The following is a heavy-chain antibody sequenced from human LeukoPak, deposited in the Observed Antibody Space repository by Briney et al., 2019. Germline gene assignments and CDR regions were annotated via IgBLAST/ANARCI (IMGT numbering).Heavy chain of an antibody. V-gene: IGHV4-39*01. Sequence: PSETLSLTCTVSGGSISSSGYSWGWIRQPPGKGLEWIGNIFYGGSTYYNPSLKTRFTISIDTSKNQFSLKLSSVTAADTAVYYCARLPHLAIWGQGTVVTVSS. J-gene: IGHJ3*02. CDR3: ARLPHLAI. CDR2: IFYGGST. CDR1: GGSISSSGYS.